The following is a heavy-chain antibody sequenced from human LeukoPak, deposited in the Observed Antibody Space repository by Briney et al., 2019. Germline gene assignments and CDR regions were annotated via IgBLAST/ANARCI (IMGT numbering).Heavy chain of an antibody. J-gene: IGHJ4*01. D-gene: IGHD3-10*01. CDR2: ISYDGINK. V-gene: IGHV3-30*18. Sequence: GGSLRLSCEASGFTFSAYAMTWVRQAPEQGLEWVAVISYDGINKYYADSVKGRFTISRDNSKNTVYLQMNSLRAEDTAVYSCAKYTSGTSYRGLDQWGHGTLVTVSS. CDR1: GFTFSAYA. CDR3: AKYTSGTSYRGLDQ.